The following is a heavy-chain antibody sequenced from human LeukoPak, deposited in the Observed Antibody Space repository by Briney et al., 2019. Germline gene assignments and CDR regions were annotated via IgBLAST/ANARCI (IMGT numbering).Heavy chain of an antibody. CDR1: GFTFSGNW. CDR3: ARENIAASDNFDY. CDR2: IGGGGSTT. Sequence: GGSLRLSCAAYGFTFSGNWMHWVRQAPGKGLVWVSRIGGGGSTTTYADSVKGRFTISRDNAKNTLYLQMNSLSAEDTAVYYCARENIAASDNFDYWGQGTLVTVSS. D-gene: IGHD6-6*01. V-gene: IGHV3-74*01. J-gene: IGHJ4*02.